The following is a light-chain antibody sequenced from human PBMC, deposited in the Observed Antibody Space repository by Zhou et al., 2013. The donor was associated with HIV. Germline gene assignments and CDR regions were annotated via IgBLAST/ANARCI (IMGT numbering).Light chain of an antibody. CDR3: QQYDTWPS. J-gene: IGKJ2*01. CDR1: QTVSSN. CDR2: GAT. Sequence: QSPATLSLSPGERATVSCRASQTVSSNLAWYQQKPGQAPRLLIYGATTRATGVPARFSGYGSGTEFTLTISSLQPEDFAVYYCQQYDTWPSFGQGTKLQIK. V-gene: IGKV3-15*01.